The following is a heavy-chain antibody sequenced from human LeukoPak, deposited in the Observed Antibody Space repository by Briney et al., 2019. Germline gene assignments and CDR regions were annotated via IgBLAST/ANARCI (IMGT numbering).Heavy chain of an antibody. J-gene: IGHJ6*03. CDR2: ISAYNGNT. CDR3: ARGGGEVVVVPAAPIVYMDV. V-gene: IGHV1-18*01. CDR1: GYTFTSYG. D-gene: IGHD2-2*01. Sequence: ASVKVSCKASGYTFTSYGISWVRQAPGQGLEWMGWISAYNGNTNYAQKLQGRVTMTTDTSTSTAYMELRSLRSDDTAVYYCARGGGEVVVVPAAPIVYMDVWGKGTTVTVSS.